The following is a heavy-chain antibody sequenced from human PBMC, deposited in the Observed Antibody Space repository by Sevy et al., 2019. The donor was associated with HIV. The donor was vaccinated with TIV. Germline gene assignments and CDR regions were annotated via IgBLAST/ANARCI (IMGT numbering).Heavy chain of an antibody. CDR2: ISYDGSNK. V-gene: IGHV3-30*18. CDR1: GFTFSSYG. Sequence: GGSLRLSCAASGFTFSSYGMHWVRQAPGKGLEWVAVISYDGSNKYYADSVKGRFTISRDNSKNTLYLQMNSLRAEDTAVYYCAKDEATGELRYFDYWGQGTLVTVSS. CDR3: AKDEATGELRYFDY. J-gene: IGHJ4*02. D-gene: IGHD1-26*01.